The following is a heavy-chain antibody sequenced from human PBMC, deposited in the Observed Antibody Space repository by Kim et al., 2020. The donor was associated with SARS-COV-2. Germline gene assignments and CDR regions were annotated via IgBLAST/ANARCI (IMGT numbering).Heavy chain of an antibody. V-gene: IGHV4-59*13. Sequence: SETLSLTCTVSGGSISSYYWSWIRQPPGKGLEWIGYIYYSGSTNYNPSLKSRVTISVDTSKNQFSLKLSSVTAADTAVYYCARVPEYYYDSSGYYSSYYFDYWGQGTLVTVSS. CDR1: GGSISSYY. D-gene: IGHD3-22*01. CDR2: IYYSGST. CDR3: ARVPEYYYDSSGYYSSYYFDY. J-gene: IGHJ4*02.